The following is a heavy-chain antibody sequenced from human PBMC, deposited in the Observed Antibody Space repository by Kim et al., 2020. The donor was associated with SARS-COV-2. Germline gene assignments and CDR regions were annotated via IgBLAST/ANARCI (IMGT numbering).Heavy chain of an antibody. V-gene: IGHV3-23*01. CDR2: ISERGGDTT. D-gene: IGHD3-3*01. CDR3: ATDYDLGRP. CDR1: GFVFNIYP. J-gene: IGHJ5*02. Sequence: GGSLRLSCAGSGFVFNIYPMSWVRQAPGKGLEWVSAISERGGDTTFYADSVKGRFTISRDNSRSTQYRQMNSLRGDDTAVYYCATDYDLGRPWGPGTLVNVSS.